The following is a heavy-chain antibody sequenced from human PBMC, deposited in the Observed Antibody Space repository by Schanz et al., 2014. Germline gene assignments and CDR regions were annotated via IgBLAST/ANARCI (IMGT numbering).Heavy chain of an antibody. V-gene: IGHV3-30*03. J-gene: IGHJ3*02. CDR2: ISYHGSER. D-gene: IGHD6-19*01. Sequence: QVQLVESGGGMVQPGRSLRLSCAGSGFSFSDYGMHWVRQAPGRGLEWVAVISYHGSERYSADSVKGRFTISRDNSKNTLYLQMNSLRTEDTAVYFCATDYSGGGCHIWGQGTMVTVSS. CDR3: ATDYSGGGCHI. CDR1: GFSFSDYG.